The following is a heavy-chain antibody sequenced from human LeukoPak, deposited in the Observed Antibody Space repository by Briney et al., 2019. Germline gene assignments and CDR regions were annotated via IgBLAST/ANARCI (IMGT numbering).Heavy chain of an antibody. CDR3: ARQNSYGYYDY. D-gene: IGHD5-18*01. J-gene: IGHJ4*02. V-gene: IGHV5-51*01. CDR1: GYSFTTSR. CDR2: IYPGDSDT. Sequence: GESLKISCKGSGYSFTTSRIVWVRQMPGRGLEWMGIIYPGDSDTTYSPSFQGQVTISVDQSVSTAYLQWSSLKASDTAIYYCARQNSYGYYDYWGQGTLVTVSS.